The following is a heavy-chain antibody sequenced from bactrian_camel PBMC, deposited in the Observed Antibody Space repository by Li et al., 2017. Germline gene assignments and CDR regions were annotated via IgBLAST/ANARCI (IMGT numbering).Heavy chain of an antibody. Sequence: HVQLVESGGGSVRSGGSLRLSCAASGATYSHICMDWYRQAPGKEREFVSSITTDGTTTYADSVKGRFTISQDKAKITLFLQMDSLKVEDTGNYHCQARPPVGSRCWPDTVWGQGTQVTVSSDDSEGSWSQGTQVTVS. CDR1: GATYSHIC. CDR2: ITTDGTT. V-gene: IGHV3S53*01. J-gene: IGHJ6*01. CDR3: QARPPVGSRCWPDTVWGQGTQVTVSSDDSEGS. D-gene: IGHD3*01.